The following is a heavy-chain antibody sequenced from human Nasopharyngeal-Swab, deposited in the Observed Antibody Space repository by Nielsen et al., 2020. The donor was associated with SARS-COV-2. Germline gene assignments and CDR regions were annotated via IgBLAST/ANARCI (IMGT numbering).Heavy chain of an antibody. J-gene: IGHJ4*02. D-gene: IGHD3-16*02. V-gene: IGHV1-18*01. CDR1: GYTFTSYG. CDR3: ARDLEQTYYDYVWGSYRPSDY. CDR2: ISAYNGNT. Sequence: ASVKVSCKASGYTFTSYGISWVRQAPGQGLEWMGWISAYNGNTNYAQKLQGRVTMTTDTSTSTAYMELRSLRFDDTAVYYCARDLEQTYYDYVWGSYRPSDYWGQGTLVTVSS.